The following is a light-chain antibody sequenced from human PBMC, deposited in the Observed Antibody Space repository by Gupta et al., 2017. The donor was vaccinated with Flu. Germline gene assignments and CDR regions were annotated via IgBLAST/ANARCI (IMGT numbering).Light chain of an antibody. V-gene: IGKV1-27*01. CDR2: AAS. CDR1: QDIGSY. Sequence: PSSLSASVGDRVTITCRASQDIGSYLAWYQQKSGQRPKLLIYAASSTQSGVPSRFSASGFGTVFTLTISNLQPEDVATYYCQKDYSAPQAFGGGTKVEIK. CDR3: QKDYSAPQA. J-gene: IGKJ4*01.